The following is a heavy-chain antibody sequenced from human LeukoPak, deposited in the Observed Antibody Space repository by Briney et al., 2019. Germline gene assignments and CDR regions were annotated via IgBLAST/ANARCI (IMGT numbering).Heavy chain of an antibody. Sequence: SETLSLTCAVYGGSFSGYYWSWIRQPPGKGPEWIGEINHSGSTNYNPSLKSRVTISVDTSKNQFSLKLSSVTAADTTVYYCARESWRYDFWSGNDWGQGTLVTVSS. CDR3: ARESWRYDFWSGND. CDR2: INHSGST. CDR1: GGSFSGYY. J-gene: IGHJ4*02. V-gene: IGHV4-34*01. D-gene: IGHD3-3*01.